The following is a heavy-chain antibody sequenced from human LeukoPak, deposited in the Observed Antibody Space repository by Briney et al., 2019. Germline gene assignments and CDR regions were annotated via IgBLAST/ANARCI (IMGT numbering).Heavy chain of an antibody. CDR1: GFTFSSYG. V-gene: IGHV3-30*18. J-gene: IGHJ6*04. D-gene: IGHD3-10*01. CDR3: AKGPDMVRGVTPHWYYYGMDV. CDR2: ISYDGSNK. Sequence: GGSLRLSCAASGFTFSSYGMHWVRQAPGKGLEWVAVISYDGSNKYYADSVKGRFTISRDDSKNTLYLQMNSLRAEDTAVYYCAKGPDMVRGVTPHWYYYGMDVWGKGTTVTVSS.